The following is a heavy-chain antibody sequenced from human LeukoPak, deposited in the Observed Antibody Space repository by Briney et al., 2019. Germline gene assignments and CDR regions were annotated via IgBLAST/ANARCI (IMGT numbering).Heavy chain of an antibody. Sequence: ASVKVSCKASGGTFISYAISWVRQAPGQGLEWMGGIIPIFGTANYAQKFQGRVTIIADESTSTAYMELSSLRSEDTAEYYCARSLLPHNWFDPWGQGTLVTVSS. CDR2: IIPIFGTA. CDR3: ARSLLPHNWFDP. V-gene: IGHV1-69*13. CDR1: GGTFISYA. D-gene: IGHD2-15*01. J-gene: IGHJ5*02.